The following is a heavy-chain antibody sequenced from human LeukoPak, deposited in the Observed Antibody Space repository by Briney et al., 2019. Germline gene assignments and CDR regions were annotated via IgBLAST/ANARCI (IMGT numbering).Heavy chain of an antibody. Sequence: GGSLRLSCAASGFTVSSNYMSWVRQAPGKGLEWVSGISFSGENTHYGDSVKGRFTISRDNSKNTVYLEMRSLRADDTATYYCARGSSGYFVTGYFDAWGQGTLVYVSS. V-gene: IGHV3-23*01. CDR1: GFTVSSNY. CDR2: ISFSGENT. CDR3: ARGSSGYFVTGYFDA. D-gene: IGHD3-22*01. J-gene: IGHJ4*02.